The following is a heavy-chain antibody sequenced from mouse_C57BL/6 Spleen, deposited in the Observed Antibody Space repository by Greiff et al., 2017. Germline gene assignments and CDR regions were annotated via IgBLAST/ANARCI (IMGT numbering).Heavy chain of an antibody. CDR1: GFSLPSSG. D-gene: IGHD1-1*01. CDR3: AKRGSGSSYGCAY. V-gene: IGHV2-3*01. Sequence: VQGVESGPGLVAPSQSLSITCTVSGFSLPSSGVSWVRQPPGKGLEWLGVIWGYGSTHYPSPLISRLRISKDNSKSQGFLKLNSLQTDDTATYYCAKRGSGSSYGCAYWGQGTLVTVSA. J-gene: IGHJ3*01. CDR2: IWGYGST.